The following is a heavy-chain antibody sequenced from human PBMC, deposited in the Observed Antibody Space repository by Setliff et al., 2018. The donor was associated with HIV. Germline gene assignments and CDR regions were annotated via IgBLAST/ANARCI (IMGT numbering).Heavy chain of an antibody. D-gene: IGHD6-13*01. J-gene: IGHJ3*02. V-gene: IGHV1-18*04. CDR3: ARPTGYSSSWYPLDAFDI. CDR1: GYSFTGYW. Sequence: ASVKVSCKASGYSFTGYWMHWVRQAPGQGLEWMGWISAYNGNTSYAQKLQGRVTMTTDTSTSTAYMELRSLRSDDTAVYYCARPTGYSSSWYPLDAFDIWSQGTMVTVSS. CDR2: ISAYNGNT.